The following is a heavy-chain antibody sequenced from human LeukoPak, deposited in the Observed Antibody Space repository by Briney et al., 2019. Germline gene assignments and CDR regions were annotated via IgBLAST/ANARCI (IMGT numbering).Heavy chain of an antibody. Sequence: GSLRLSCAAPGFTFSSYAMSWVRQAPGKGLEWVSAISGSGGSTYYADSVKGRFTISRDNSKNTLYLQMNSLRAEDTAVYYCAKEWYYGSGSPSSGYFDYWGQGTLVTVSS. CDR2: ISGSGGST. D-gene: IGHD3-10*01. J-gene: IGHJ4*02. V-gene: IGHV3-23*01. CDR1: GFTFSSYA. CDR3: AKEWYYGSGSPSSGYFDY.